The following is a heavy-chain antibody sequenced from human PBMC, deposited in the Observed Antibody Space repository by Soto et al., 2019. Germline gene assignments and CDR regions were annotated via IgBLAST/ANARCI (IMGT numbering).Heavy chain of an antibody. CDR2: ISSSSSSYI. D-gene: IGHD6-6*01. V-gene: IGHV3-21*01. Sequence: GSLRLSCAASGFTFSSYSMNWVRQAPGKGLEWVSSISSSSSSYIYYADSVKGRFTISRDNAKNSLYLQMNSLRAEDTAVYYCARDHRIAARPRRGMDVWGQGTTVTVSS. J-gene: IGHJ6*02. CDR1: GFTFSSYS. CDR3: ARDHRIAARPRRGMDV.